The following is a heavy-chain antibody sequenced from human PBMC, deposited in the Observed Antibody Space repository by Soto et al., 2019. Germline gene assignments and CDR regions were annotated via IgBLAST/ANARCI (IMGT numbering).Heavy chain of an antibody. Sequence: QVQLVQSGAEVKKPGSSVKVSCKASGGTFSSYGVSWVRQAPGHGLEWRGGSIPFFDTTNYAPKFQGTLTITAAEATSSAYMALNRLIPADTAVYFCARGDQTRYDWNDLGNWFDPWGQGTMVTVSS. D-gene: IGHD1-1*01. CDR3: ARGDQTRYDWNDLGNWFDP. V-gene: IGHV1-69*01. CDR1: GGTFSSYG. J-gene: IGHJ5*02. CDR2: SIPFFDTT.